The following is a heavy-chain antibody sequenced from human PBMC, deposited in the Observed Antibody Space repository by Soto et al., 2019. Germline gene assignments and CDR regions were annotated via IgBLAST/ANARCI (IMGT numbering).Heavy chain of an antibody. D-gene: IGHD3-16*01. Sequence: GGSLRLSCAASGFTFSSYAMSWVRQAPGKGLEWVSAISGSSGSTYYADSVKGRITISRDNSKKTQYLQMKSLRAEDTAVYYCAKDPNPYGNDPWGQGTLVTVSS. CDR3: AKDPNPYGNDP. CDR1: GFTFSSYA. V-gene: IGHV3-23*01. J-gene: IGHJ5*02. CDR2: ISGSSGST.